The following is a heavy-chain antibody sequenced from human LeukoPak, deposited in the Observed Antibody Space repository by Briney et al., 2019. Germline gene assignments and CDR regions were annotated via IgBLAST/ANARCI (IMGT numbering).Heavy chain of an antibody. CDR3: ARVAAGKGYPFDY. J-gene: IGHJ4*02. CDR1: PYSISSGYY. CDR2: IYHSGNT. Sequence: PSETLSLTCTVSPYSISSGYYWGWIRQPPGKGLQWIGSIYHSGNTYYNPSLKSRVTISVDTSKNQFSLKLSSVTAADTAVYYCARVAAGKGYPFDYWGQGTLVTVSS. D-gene: IGHD6-13*01. V-gene: IGHV4-38-2*02.